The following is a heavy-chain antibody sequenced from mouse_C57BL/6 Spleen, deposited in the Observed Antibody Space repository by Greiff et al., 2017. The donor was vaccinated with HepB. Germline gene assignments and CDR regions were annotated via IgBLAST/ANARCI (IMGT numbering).Heavy chain of an antibody. Sequence: DVKLQESGPELVKPGDSVKISCKASGYSFTGYFMNWVMQSHGKSLEWIGRINPYNGDTFYNQKFKGKATLTVDKSSSTAHMELRSLTSEDSAVYYCARGDWEEEDYWGQGTTLTVSS. V-gene: IGHV1-20*01. D-gene: IGHD4-1*01. CDR3: ARGDWEEEDY. CDR1: GYSFTGYF. CDR2: INPYNGDT. J-gene: IGHJ2*01.